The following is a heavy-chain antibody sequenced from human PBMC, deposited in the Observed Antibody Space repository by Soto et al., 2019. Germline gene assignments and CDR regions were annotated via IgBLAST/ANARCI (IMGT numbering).Heavy chain of an antibody. V-gene: IGHV3-7*01. Sequence: GGSLRLSCAASGFTFSSYWMSWVRQAPGKGLEWVANIKQDGSEKYYVDSVKGRFTISRDNAKNSLYLQMNSLRAEDTAVYYCARLFGELLWGIDYWGQGTLVTVSS. CDR1: GFTFSSYW. D-gene: IGHD3-10*01. J-gene: IGHJ4*02. CDR3: ARLFGELLWGIDY. CDR2: IKQDGSEK.